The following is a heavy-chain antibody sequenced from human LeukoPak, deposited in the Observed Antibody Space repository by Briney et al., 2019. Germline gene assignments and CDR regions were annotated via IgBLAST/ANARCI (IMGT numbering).Heavy chain of an antibody. Sequence: ASVKVSCKASGYTFTGYYMHWVRQAPGQGLEWMGIINPSGGSTSYAQKFQGRVTMTRDTSTSTVYMELSSLRSEDTAVYYCARGGFTMIVVDDAFDIWGQGTMVTVSS. CDR2: INPSGGST. CDR3: ARGGFTMIVVDDAFDI. V-gene: IGHV1-46*01. J-gene: IGHJ3*02. CDR1: GYTFTGYY. D-gene: IGHD3-22*01.